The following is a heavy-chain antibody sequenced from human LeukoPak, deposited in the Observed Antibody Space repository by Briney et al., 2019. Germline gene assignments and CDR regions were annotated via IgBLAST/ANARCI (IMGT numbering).Heavy chain of an antibody. J-gene: IGHJ4*02. CDR2: IIPIFGTA. CDR3: ARATGITMIVD. CDR1: GGTFSSYA. Sequence: SVKVSCKASGGTFSSYAISWVRQAPGQGLEWMGGIIPIFGTANYAQKFQGRVTITADKSTSTAYMELSRLRSDDTAVYYCARATGITMIVDWGQGTLVTVSS. V-gene: IGHV1-69*06. D-gene: IGHD3-22*01.